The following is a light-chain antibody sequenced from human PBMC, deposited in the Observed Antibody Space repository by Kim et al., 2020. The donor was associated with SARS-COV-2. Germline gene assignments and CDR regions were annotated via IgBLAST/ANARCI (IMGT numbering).Light chain of an antibody. CDR1: NLGEKY. CDR3: QAWDSYTAV. CDR2: QDN. J-gene: IGLJ3*02. Sequence: SYELTQPPSVSVSPGQTASITCSGDNLGEKYACWYHQKPGQSPVLVIYQDNKRPSGIPERFSGSNSGNTATLTISGTQAMDEADYYCQAWDSYTAVFGGG. V-gene: IGLV3-1*01.